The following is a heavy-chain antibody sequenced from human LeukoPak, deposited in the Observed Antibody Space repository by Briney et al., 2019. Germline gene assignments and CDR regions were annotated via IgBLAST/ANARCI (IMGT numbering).Heavy chain of an antibody. J-gene: IGHJ4*02. V-gene: IGHV3-23*01. CDR2: ISGSGGST. D-gene: IGHD3-10*01. Sequence: GGSLRLSCAASGFTFSSYAMSWVRQAPGKGLEWVSAISGSGGSTYYADSVKGRFTISRDNSKNTLYLQMKSLRAEDTAVYYCAKVLRRGGTIDYWGQGTLVTVSS. CDR1: GFTFSSYA. CDR3: AKVLRRGGTIDY.